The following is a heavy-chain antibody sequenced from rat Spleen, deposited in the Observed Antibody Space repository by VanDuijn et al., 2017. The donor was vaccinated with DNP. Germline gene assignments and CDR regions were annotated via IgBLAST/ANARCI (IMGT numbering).Heavy chain of an antibody. D-gene: IGHD1-10*01. CDR1: GFTFNRYW. CDR3: VRITTDY. CDR2: INTDGSST. J-gene: IGHJ2*01. Sequence: EVQVVETGGGLVQPGRSLNLSCVASGFTFNRYWMFWIRQAPGKGLECIASINTDGSSTYYPDSVKGRFTISRDNAENTVYLQMNSLRSEDTATYYCVRITTDYWGQGVMVTVSS. V-gene: IGHV5-58*01.